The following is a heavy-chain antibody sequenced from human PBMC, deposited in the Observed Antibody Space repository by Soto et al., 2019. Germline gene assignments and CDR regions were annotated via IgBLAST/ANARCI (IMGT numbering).Heavy chain of an antibody. CDR2: ISAYNGNT. CDR3: ARDMGFIAVAGTGDYYYYGLDV. J-gene: IGHJ6*02. V-gene: IGHV1-18*01. CDR1: GYAFTSYG. Sequence: ASVKVSCKASGYAFTSYGISWVRQAPGQGLEWMGWISAYNGNTNYAQKLQGRVTMITDTSTSTAYMELRSLRSDDTAVYYCARDMGFIAVAGTGDYYYYGLDVWGQGTTVTVSS. D-gene: IGHD6-19*01.